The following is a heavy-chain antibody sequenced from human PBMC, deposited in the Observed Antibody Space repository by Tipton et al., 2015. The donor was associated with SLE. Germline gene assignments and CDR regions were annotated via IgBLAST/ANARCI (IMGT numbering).Heavy chain of an antibody. D-gene: IGHD3-16*01. Sequence: TLSLTCIVSGGSVSSYYWSWIRQPSGKGLEWIGHIEGSGVTNYNPSLKGRVTMSVDMSKNQLSLRLTSLTAADTAVYYCARDLNWMLQFEETFDIWGQGTMVTVSS. CDR1: GGSVSSYY. J-gene: IGHJ3*02. V-gene: IGHV4-4*07. CDR2: IEGSGVT. CDR3: ARDLNWMLQFEETFDI.